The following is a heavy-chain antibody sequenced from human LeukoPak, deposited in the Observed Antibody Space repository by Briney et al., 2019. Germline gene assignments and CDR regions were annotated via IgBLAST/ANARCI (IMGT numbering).Heavy chain of an antibody. CDR3: ARGVYAFDI. D-gene: IGHD5/OR15-5a*01. CDR2: ISWNSGRI. J-gene: IGHJ3*02. V-gene: IGHV3-9*01. Sequence: GGSLRLSCAVSGFIFDDYAMHWVRQAPGKGLEWVSGISWNSGRIGYADSVKGRFTISRDNAKNSVFLQMNSLRVEDTAVCYCARGVYAFDIWGQGTMVTVSS. CDR1: GFIFDDYA.